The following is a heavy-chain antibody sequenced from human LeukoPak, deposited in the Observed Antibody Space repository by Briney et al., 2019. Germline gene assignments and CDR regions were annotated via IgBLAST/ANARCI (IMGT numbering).Heavy chain of an antibody. CDR1: GGSISNYY. CDR2: IYSSGGA. J-gene: IGHJ4*02. CDR3: ARDYSEDAYPYYFDY. V-gene: IGHV4-4*07. D-gene: IGHD2-21*01. Sequence: SETLSLTCAVSGGSISNYYWNWIRQPAGKGLEWIGRIYSSGGANYNPSLKSRVTLSLDTSKNQFSLKLSSVTAADTAVYYCARDYSEDAYPYYFDYWGQGTLVTVSS.